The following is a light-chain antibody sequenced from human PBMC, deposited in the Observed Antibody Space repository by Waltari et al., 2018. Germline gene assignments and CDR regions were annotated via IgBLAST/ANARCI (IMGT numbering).Light chain of an antibody. CDR1: QSVSNN. V-gene: IGKV3-15*01. CDR2: DTS. CDR3: QQYNNWPPWT. Sequence: EIVMTQSPATLSVSPGERATLSCRASQSVSNNLAWYQQKPGQAPRLLIYDTSTKATGIPARFSGSGSGIEFTLTISSLQSEDFAVYYCQQYNNWPPWTFGQGTKLEIK. J-gene: IGKJ1*01.